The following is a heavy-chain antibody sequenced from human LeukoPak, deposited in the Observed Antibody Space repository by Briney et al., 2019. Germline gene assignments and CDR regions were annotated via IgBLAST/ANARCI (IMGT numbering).Heavy chain of an antibody. CDR1: GGSIISSRYY. CDR2: VCYSGTP. J-gene: IGHJ4*02. Sequence: EPSETLSLTCTVSGGSIISSRYYWGWIRQSPGKGLEWIGSVCYSGTPYDHPSLKSRVVISVDTSKNQFSLKLSSVTAADTAVYYCARLLYDRSGYYYFDYWGQGTLVTVSS. D-gene: IGHD3-22*01. CDR3: ARLLYDRSGYYYFDY. V-gene: IGHV4-39*01.